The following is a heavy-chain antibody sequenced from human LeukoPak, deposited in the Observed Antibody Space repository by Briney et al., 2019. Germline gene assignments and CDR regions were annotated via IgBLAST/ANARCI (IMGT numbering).Heavy chain of an antibody. D-gene: IGHD1-26*01. CDR2: ISGSGGST. V-gene: IGHV3-23*01. CDR3: AKGRGWEASYYYYYMDV. Sequence: QSGGSLRLSCAASGFTFSSYGMSWVRQAPGKGLEWVSAISGSGGSTYYADSVKGRFTISRDNSKNTLYLQMNSLRAEDTAVYYCAKGRGWEASYYYYYMDVWGKGTTVTISS. J-gene: IGHJ6*03. CDR1: GFTFSSYG.